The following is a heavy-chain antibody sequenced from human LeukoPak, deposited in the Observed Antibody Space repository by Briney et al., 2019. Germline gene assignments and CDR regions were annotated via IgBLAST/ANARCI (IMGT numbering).Heavy chain of an antibody. Sequence: GGSLRLSCAASGFSFDDYSMHWVRQVPGKGLEWVSLITWDGGSTYYADSVKGRFTISRDNSKNSLYLQMHSLRAEDSALYYCSKARGGGRDLFDYWGQGTLVTVSS. V-gene: IGHV3-43D*03. J-gene: IGHJ4*02. CDR1: GFSFDDYS. CDR2: ITWDGGST. CDR3: SKARGGGRDLFDY. D-gene: IGHD6-25*01.